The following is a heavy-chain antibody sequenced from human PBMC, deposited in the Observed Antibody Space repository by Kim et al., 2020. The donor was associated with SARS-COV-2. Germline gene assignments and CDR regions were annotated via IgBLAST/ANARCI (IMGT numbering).Heavy chain of an antibody. CDR2: IYYSGST. CDR1: GGSISSYY. Sequence: SETLSLTCTVSGGSISSYYWSWIRQPPGKGLEWIGYIYYSGSTNYNPSLKSRVTISVDTSKNQFSMKLSSVTAADTAVYDCARQGYGYTEYYFDYWGQGTLVTVSS. J-gene: IGHJ4*02. V-gene: IGHV4-59*08. D-gene: IGHD5-18*01. CDR3: ARQGYGYTEYYFDY.